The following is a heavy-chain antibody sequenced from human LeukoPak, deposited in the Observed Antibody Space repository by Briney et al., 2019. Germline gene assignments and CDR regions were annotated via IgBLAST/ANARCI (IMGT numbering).Heavy chain of an antibody. J-gene: IGHJ3*01. CDR1: GFTFSDYI. CDR2: IRRKRQSYST. V-gene: IGHV3-72*01. Sequence: GGSLRLSCEASGFTFSDYILDWVRHAPGKGLEWVGRIRRKRQSYSTEYAASVTGRFTISRDDSKNSLFLDMNSLKTEDTAVYHCSRDGGASDESAFDFWGRGTMVTVSS. CDR3: SRDGGASDESAFDF. D-gene: IGHD3-16*01.